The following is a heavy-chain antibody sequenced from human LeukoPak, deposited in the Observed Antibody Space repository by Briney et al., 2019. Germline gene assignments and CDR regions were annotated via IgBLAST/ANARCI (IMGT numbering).Heavy chain of an antibody. D-gene: IGHD1-14*01. CDR3: ARDRNHPSTFDY. V-gene: IGHV3-33*01. J-gene: IGHJ4*02. CDR1: GFTFSSYG. CDR2: IWYDGSNK. Sequence: GRSLRLSCAASGFTFSSYGMHWVRQAPGKGLEWVAIIWYDGSNKYYADSVKGRFTISRDNSKNTLYLQMNSLRAEDTAVYYCARDRNHPSTFDYWGQGTLVTVSS.